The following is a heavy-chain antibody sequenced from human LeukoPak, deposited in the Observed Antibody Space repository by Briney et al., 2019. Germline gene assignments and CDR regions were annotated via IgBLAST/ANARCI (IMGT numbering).Heavy chain of an antibody. Sequence: GESLKISCKGSGYSFTSYWICWVRQMPGKGLEWMGIIYPGDSDTRYSPSFQGQVTISADKSLSTAYLQWSSLKASDTAMYYCATSARKAVAGAPNWFDPWGQGTLVTVSS. CDR2: IYPGDSDT. CDR1: GYSFTSYW. CDR3: ATSARKAVAGAPNWFDP. V-gene: IGHV5-51*01. D-gene: IGHD6-19*01. J-gene: IGHJ5*02.